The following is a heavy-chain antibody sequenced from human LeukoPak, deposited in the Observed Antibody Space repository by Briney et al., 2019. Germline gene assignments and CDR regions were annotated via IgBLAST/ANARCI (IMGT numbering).Heavy chain of an antibody. J-gene: IGHJ4*02. CDR2: IKQDGSEK. CDR3: ARDGGGNHSSSSY. D-gene: IGHD6-13*01. CDR1: GFTFSSYW. Sequence: PGGSLRLSCAASGFTFSSYWMSWVRQAPGKGLEWVTNIKQDGSEKYYVDSVKGRFTISRDNAKNSLYLQMNSLRAEDTAVYYCARDGGGNHSSSSYWGQGTLVTVSS. V-gene: IGHV3-7*01.